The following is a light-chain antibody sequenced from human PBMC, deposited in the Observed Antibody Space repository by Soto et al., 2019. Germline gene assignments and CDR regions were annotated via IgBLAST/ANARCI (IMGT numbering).Light chain of an antibody. V-gene: IGLV2-23*02. Sequence: QSALTQPASLSGSPGQSITISCTGTSSDVGSYNLVSWYQQHPGKAPKLMIYEVTQRPSGVSDRFSGSKSGNTASLTISGLQAEDEADYDCCSYAGGTYVFGTGTKVTV. CDR2: EVT. CDR3: CSYAGGTYV. CDR1: SSDVGSYNL. J-gene: IGLJ1*01.